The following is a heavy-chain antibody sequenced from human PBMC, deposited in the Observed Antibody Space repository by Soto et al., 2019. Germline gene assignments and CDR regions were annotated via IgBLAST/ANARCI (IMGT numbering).Heavy chain of an antibody. V-gene: IGHV1-8*01. CDR2: MNPNSGNT. CDR1: GYTFTSYD. J-gene: IGHJ6*02. Sequence: QVQLVQSGAEVKKPGASVKVSCKASGYTFTSYDINWVRQATGQGLEWMGWMNPNSGNTGYAQKFQGRVTMTRNTSISTAYMELSSLRSEDTAVYYCAIYRYDFWSGYPDYYYYGMDVWGQGTTVTVSS. CDR3: AIYRYDFWSGYPDYYYYGMDV. D-gene: IGHD3-3*01.